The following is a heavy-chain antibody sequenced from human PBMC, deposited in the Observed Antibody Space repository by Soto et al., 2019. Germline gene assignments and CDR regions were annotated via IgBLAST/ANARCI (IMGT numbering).Heavy chain of an antibody. CDR3: TKDDGYNDSTYYHYFGMDV. D-gene: IGHD5-12*01. J-gene: IGHJ6*02. CDR2: ISYDGSTE. CDR1: VFTFSGYY. Sequence: GGSLRLSCSASVFTFSGYYMHWVRQAPGKGLEWVAVISYDGSTEYYADSVKGRFTISRDNSANRLFLQMTSLRPEDTAVYYCTKDDGYNDSTYYHYFGMDVWGQGTTVTVSS. V-gene: IGHV3-30*18.